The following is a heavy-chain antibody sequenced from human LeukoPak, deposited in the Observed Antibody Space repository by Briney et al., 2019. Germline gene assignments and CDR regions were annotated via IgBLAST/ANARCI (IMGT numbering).Heavy chain of an antibody. J-gene: IGHJ4*02. Sequence: GGSLRLSCAASGFTFSSYAMHWVRQAPGKGLEWVAVISYDGSNKYYADSVEGRFTISRDNSKNTLYLQMNSLRAEDTAVYYCARGNHYDFWSGYFFDYWGQGTLVTVSS. D-gene: IGHD3-3*01. V-gene: IGHV3-30*04. CDR2: ISYDGSNK. CDR1: GFTFSSYA. CDR3: ARGNHYDFWSGYFFDY.